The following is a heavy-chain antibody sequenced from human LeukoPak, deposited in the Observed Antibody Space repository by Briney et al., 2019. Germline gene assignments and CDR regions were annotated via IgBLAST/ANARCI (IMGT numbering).Heavy chain of an antibody. J-gene: IGHJ4*02. CDR3: ARSTMVRGVISYFDY. CDR1: GYSFTSYW. V-gene: IGHV5-51*01. CDR2: IYPGDSDT. Sequence: GESLKISCEGSGYSFTSYWIGWVRPMPGKGLEWMGIIYPGDSDTRYSPSFQGQVTISADKSNSTAYLQWSSLKASDTAMYYCARSTMVRGVISYFDYWGQGTLVTVSS. D-gene: IGHD3-10*01.